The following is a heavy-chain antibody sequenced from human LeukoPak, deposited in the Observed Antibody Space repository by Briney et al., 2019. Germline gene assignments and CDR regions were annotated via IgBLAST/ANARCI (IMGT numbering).Heavy chain of an antibody. Sequence: SVKVSCKASGYTFTNYGITWVRQAPGQGLEWMGRIIPILGIANYAQKFQGRVTITADKSTSTAYMELSSLRSEDTAVYYCASVLSGIAVAGSFDPWGQGTLVTVSS. D-gene: IGHD6-19*01. CDR3: ASVLSGIAVAGSFDP. J-gene: IGHJ5*02. V-gene: IGHV1-69*04. CDR1: GYTFTNYG. CDR2: IIPILGIA.